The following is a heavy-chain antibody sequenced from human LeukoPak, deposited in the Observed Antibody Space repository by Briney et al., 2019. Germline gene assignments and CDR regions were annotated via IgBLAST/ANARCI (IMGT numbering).Heavy chain of an antibody. V-gene: IGHV3-74*01. CDR1: GITFSTYW. CDR2: INSEGSTI. Sequence: GGSLRLSCAGSGITFSTYWMHGVRHAPGKGLVWVSRINSEGSTISYADSVKGRFTISRDNAKNTLFLQMNSLRAEDTAVYYCAKDLNYDFWSGLGNWGQGTLVTLSS. D-gene: IGHD3-3*01. CDR3: AKDLNYDFWSGLGN. J-gene: IGHJ4*02.